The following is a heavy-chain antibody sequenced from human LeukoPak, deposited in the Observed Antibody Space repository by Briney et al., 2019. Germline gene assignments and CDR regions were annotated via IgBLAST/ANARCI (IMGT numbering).Heavy chain of an antibody. J-gene: IGHJ6*02. CDR1: GGSISSGDYY. CDR2: IYYSGST. CDR3: ARDGFSVAARLTPNYYYYGMDV. Sequence: PSETLSLTCTVSGGSISSGDYYWSWIRQPPGKGLEWIGYIYYSGSTYYNPSLKSRVTISVDTSKNQFSLKLSSVTAADTAVYYCARDGFSVAARLTPNYYYYGMDVWGQGTTVTVSS. V-gene: IGHV4-30-4*01. D-gene: IGHD6-6*01.